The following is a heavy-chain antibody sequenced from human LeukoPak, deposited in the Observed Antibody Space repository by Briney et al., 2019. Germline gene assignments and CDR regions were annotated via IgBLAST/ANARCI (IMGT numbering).Heavy chain of an antibody. CDR2: ISSSSSYI. V-gene: IGHV3-21*01. Sequence: PGGSLRLSCAASGFTFSSYSMNWVRQAPGKGLEWVSSISSSSSYIYYADSVKGRFTISRDNAKNSLYLQMNSLRAEDTAVYYCVCDRWELFKYNWFDPWGQGTLVTVSS. CDR3: VCDRWELFKYNWFDP. J-gene: IGHJ5*02. CDR1: GFTFSSYS. D-gene: IGHD1-26*01.